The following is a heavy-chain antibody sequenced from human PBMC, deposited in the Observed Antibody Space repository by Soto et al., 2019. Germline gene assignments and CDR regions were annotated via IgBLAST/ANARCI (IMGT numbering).Heavy chain of an antibody. V-gene: IGHV2-5*02. Sequence: QITLKESGPPLVKPTQTLTLTCTFSGFSLSTSGVGVGWIRQPPGKALEWLAVVYWDDTKHYSPSLKSRLTTTKNTSKTQVVLTMTNMDPVDTATYFCAHKGYGDYPLDYWGQGTLVTVSS. J-gene: IGHJ4*02. D-gene: IGHD4-17*01. CDR3: AHKGYGDYPLDY. CDR1: GFSLSTSGVG. CDR2: VYWDDTK.